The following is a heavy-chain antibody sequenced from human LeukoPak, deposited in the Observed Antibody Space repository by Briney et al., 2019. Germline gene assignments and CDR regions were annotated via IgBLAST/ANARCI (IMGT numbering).Heavy chain of an antibody. CDR1: GFTFSNYW. CDR2: TDSDGSST. V-gene: IGHV3-74*01. D-gene: IGHD4-17*01. Sequence: GGSLRLSCAASGFTFSNYWIYWVRQAPGKGLVWVSRTDSDGSSTGYADSVKGRFTISRDDAKNTLYLQMNSLRAEDTAVYYCATGGDYGRYWGQGTLVTVSS. CDR3: ATGGDYGRY. J-gene: IGHJ4*02.